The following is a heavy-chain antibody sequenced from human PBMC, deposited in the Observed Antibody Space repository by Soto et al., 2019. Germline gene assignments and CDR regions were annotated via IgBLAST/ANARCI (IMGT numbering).Heavy chain of an antibody. D-gene: IGHD2-15*01. CDR2: ISSDGSAK. CDR3: ARDGYCSGGTCLDGMDV. CDR1: GFTLSRYT. V-gene: IGHV3-30-3*01. Sequence: QVQLVESGGGMVQPGRSLRLSCGVSGFTLSRYTMHWVRQAPGKGLEWVALISSDGSAKYYADSVRGRFTISRDDSLNWQMTSVRAADTAVYYCARDGYCSGGTCLDGMDVWGQGTTVTVSS. J-gene: IGHJ6*02.